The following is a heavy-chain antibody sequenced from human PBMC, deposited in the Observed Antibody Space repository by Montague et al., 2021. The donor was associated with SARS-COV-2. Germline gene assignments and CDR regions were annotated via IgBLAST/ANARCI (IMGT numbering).Heavy chain of an antibody. D-gene: IGHD3-16*02. J-gene: IGHJ6*02. CDR3: ARDSGECSSTTCYRPYYCGLDV. V-gene: IGHV4-59*01. Sequence: SETLSLTCTVSDDSLGGYYWSWIRQPPGKGLEWIGYLYYSGSTSINPSLRSRVTISVDTSKNQVSLKMTSVTTADTAVYYCARDSGECSSTTCYRPYYCGLDVWGQGTTVTVSS. CDR2: LYYSGST. CDR1: DDSLGGYY.